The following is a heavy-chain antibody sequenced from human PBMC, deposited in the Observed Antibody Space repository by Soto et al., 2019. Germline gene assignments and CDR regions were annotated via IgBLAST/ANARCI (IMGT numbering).Heavy chain of an antibody. Sequence: GESPKISCKGSGYSFANYWIGRVRQMSGKGLEWMGIIYPGDPHTRYSPSFEGQVTISADKSINTAYLQWISLKASDTAIYYCATSDGDFDYWGQGTLVTVSS. CDR2: IYPGDPHT. CDR1: GYSFANYW. J-gene: IGHJ4*02. V-gene: IGHV5-51*01. CDR3: ATSDGDFDY. D-gene: IGHD4-17*01.